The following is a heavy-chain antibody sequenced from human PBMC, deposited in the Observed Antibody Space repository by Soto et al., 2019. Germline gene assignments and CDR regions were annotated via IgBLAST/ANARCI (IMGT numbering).Heavy chain of an antibody. V-gene: IGHV4-4*02. D-gene: IGHD1-7*01. J-gene: IGHJ5*02. CDR1: GGSISSSNW. CDR2: IYHSGST. Sequence: PSETLSLTCAVSGGSISSSNWWSWVRQPPGKGLEWIGEIYHSGSTNYNPSLKSRVTISVDKSKNQFSLKLSSVTAADTAVYYCARELELDRGWFDPWGQGILVTVSS. CDR3: ARELELDRGWFDP.